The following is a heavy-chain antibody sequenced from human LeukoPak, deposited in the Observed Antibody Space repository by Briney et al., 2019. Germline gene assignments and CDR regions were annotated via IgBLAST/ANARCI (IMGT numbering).Heavy chain of an antibody. CDR3: ARDPRRSSQTGYFDY. Sequence: GGSLRLSCAASGFTFSSYAMYWVRQAPGKGLEWVAVMSFDGSNKYYADSVKGRFTISRDNSENTLYLQMNSLRAEDTALYYCARDPRRSSQTGYFDYWGQGTLVTVSS. CDR2: MSFDGSNK. D-gene: IGHD6-13*01. J-gene: IGHJ4*02. CDR1: GFTFSSYA. V-gene: IGHV3-30*04.